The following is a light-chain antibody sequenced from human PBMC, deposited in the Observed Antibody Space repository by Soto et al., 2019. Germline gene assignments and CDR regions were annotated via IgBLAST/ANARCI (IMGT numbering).Light chain of an antibody. Sequence: EIVLTQSPGTLSLSPGERATLSCRASQTISSSYLAWYQQKPGQAPRLLIYGSSSRAAGIPDRFSGSGSGTDFTFTISRLEPEDFAVYYCKQYTISPPGFTFGPGTKLEIK. J-gene: IGKJ3*01. V-gene: IGKV3-20*01. CDR2: GSS. CDR1: QTISSSY. CDR3: KQYTISPPGFT.